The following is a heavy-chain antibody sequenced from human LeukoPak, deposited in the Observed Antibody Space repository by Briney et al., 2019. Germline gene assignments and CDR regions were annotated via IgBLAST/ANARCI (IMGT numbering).Heavy chain of an antibody. J-gene: IGHJ3*02. CDR2: ISAYNGNT. CDR3: ARDLGAARGDAFDI. CDR1: GFTLSNYG. V-gene: IGHV1-18*01. Sequence: GSAKVACQASGFTLSNYGISRVRQAPRPRLEGMGWISAYNGNTNYAQKLQGRVTMTTDTSTSTAYMELRSLRSDDTAVYYCARDLGAARGDAFDIWGQGTMVTVSS. D-gene: IGHD6-6*01.